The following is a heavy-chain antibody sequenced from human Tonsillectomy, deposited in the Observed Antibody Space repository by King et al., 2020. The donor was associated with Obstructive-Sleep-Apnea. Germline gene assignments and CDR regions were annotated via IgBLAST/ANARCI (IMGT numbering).Heavy chain of an antibody. Sequence: LQLQESGPGLVKPSETLSLTCTVSGYSISSGYYWGWIRQPPGKGLEWIGSIYHSGSTYYNPSLKIRVTISVDTSKNQFSLKLSSVTAADTAVYYCARAPITIFGVVNNWFDPWGQGTLVTVSS. D-gene: IGHD3-3*01. J-gene: IGHJ5*02. CDR2: IYHSGST. V-gene: IGHV4-38-2*02. CDR1: GYSISSGYY. CDR3: ARAPITIFGVVNNWFDP.